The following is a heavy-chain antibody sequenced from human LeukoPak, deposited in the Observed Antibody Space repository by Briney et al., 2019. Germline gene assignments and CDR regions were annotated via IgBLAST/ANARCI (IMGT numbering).Heavy chain of an antibody. CDR1: GYTFSTYY. V-gene: IGHV1-2*02. Sequence: GASVKVSCKTSGYTFSTYYMHWVRQAPGQGLEWMGWINPNSGGTNYAQKFQGRVTMTRDTSISTAYMELSRLRSDDTAVYYCARGYPGGDCSSTSCYGGLWMDMDVWGKGTTVTVSS. D-gene: IGHD2-2*01. CDR3: ARGYPGGDCSSTSCYGGLWMDMDV. J-gene: IGHJ6*03. CDR2: INPNSGGT.